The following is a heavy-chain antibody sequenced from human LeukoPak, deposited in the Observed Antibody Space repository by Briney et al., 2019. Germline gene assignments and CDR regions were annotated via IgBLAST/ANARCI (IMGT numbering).Heavy chain of an antibody. CDR3: AKGLKGDTAMVDDS. J-gene: IGHJ4*02. D-gene: IGHD5-18*01. CDR2: INQDGSEK. CDR1: GFTFSSSW. V-gene: IGHV3-7*01. Sequence: QPGGSLRLSCAASGFTFSSSWMSWVRQAPGKGLEWVANINQDGSEKYYVDSVKGRFTISRDNAKNSVFLQLNSLRAEDTALYYCAKGLKGDTAMVDDSWGQGTLVTVSS.